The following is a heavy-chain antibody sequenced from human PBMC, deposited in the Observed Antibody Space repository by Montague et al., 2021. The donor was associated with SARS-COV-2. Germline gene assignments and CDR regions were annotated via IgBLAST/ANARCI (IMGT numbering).Heavy chain of an antibody. CDR1: GFTFSSYG. V-gene: IGHV3-33*01. D-gene: IGHD4-23*01. CDR3: AREGGYGGNEPTGGFDP. J-gene: IGHJ5*02. Sequence: SLRLSCAASGFTFSSYGMHWVRQAPGKGLEWVAVIWYDGSNKYYADSVKGRFTISRDNSKNTLYLQMNSLRAEDTAVYYCAREGGYGGNEPTGGFDPWGQGTLVTISS. CDR2: IWYDGSNK.